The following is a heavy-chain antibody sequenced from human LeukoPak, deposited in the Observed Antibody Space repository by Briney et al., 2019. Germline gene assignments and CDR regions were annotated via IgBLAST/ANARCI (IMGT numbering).Heavy chain of an antibody. D-gene: IGHD2-2*01. CDR2: ISWNSGSI. J-gene: IGHJ6*03. Sequence: GGSLRLSCAASGFTFDDYAMHWVRQAPGKGLEWVSGISWNSGSIGYADSVKGRFTISRDNAKNSLYLQMNSLRAEDTAVYYCAKLVPASYSDYYYYMDVWGKGTTVTVSS. V-gene: IGHV3-9*01. CDR3: AKLVPASYSDYYYYMDV. CDR1: GFTFDDYA.